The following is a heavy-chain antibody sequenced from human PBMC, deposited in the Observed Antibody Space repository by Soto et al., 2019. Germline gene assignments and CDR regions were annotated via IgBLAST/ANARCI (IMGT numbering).Heavy chain of an antibody. CDR3: ARLEGGGAFDI. Sequence: PSETLSLTXAVSGGSISSGGYSWSWIRQPPGKGLEWIGYIYHSGSTYYNPSLKSRVTISVDRSKNQFSLKLSSVTAADTAVYYCARLEGGGAFDIWGQGTMVTVSS. V-gene: IGHV4-30-2*01. CDR2: IYHSGST. CDR1: GGSISSGGYS. D-gene: IGHD2-15*01. J-gene: IGHJ3*02.